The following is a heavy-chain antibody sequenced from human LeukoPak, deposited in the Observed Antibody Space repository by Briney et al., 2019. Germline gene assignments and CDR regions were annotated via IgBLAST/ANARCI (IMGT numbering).Heavy chain of an antibody. J-gene: IGHJ4*02. CDR3: ARDEMATIPLGY. CDR1: GGTFSSYA. V-gene: IGHV1-69*05. Sequence: ASVKVSCKASGGTFSSYAISWVRQAPGQGLEWMGRIIPIFGTANYAQKFQGRVTITTDESTSTAYMELSNLRSEDTAVYYCARDEMATIPLGYWGQGTLVTVSS. CDR2: IIPIFGTA. D-gene: IGHD5-24*01.